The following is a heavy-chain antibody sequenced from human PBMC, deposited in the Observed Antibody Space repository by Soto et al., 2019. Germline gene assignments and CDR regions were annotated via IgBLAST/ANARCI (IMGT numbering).Heavy chain of an antibody. CDR2: ISGSGGST. Sequence: EVQLLESGGGLVQPGGSLRLSCAASGFTFSSYAMSWVRQAPGKGLEWVSAISGSGGSTYYADSVKGRFTISRDNSTNTLYLQMNSLRAEDTAVYYCAKVHYDILTGYYPFDYWGQGTLVTVSS. CDR3: AKVHYDILTGYYPFDY. D-gene: IGHD3-9*01. CDR1: GFTFSSYA. J-gene: IGHJ4*02. V-gene: IGHV3-23*01.